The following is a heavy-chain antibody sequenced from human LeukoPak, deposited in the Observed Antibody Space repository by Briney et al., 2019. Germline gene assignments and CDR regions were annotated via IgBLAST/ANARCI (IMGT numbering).Heavy chain of an antibody. CDR3: AXXXXXXXXXAAAARMGWNGAFDI. Sequence: SETLSLTCAVYGGSFSGYYWSWIRQSPGKGLEWIAEISQSGSINYNPSLKSRVTISVDASKKQFSLKMSSVTAADTAMYYCAXXXXXXXXXAAAARMGWNGAFDIWGQGTMVTVSS. CDR2: ISQSGSI. D-gene: IGHD6-25*01. J-gene: IGHJ3*02. CDR1: GGSFSGYY. V-gene: IGHV4-34*01.